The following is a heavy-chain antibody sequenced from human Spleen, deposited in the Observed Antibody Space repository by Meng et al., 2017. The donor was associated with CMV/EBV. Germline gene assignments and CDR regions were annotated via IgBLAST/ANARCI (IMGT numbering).Heavy chain of an antibody. Sequence: SETQSLTCTVSGGSISSYYWSWIRQPPGKGLEWIGYIYYSGSTNYNPSLKSRVTISVDTSKNQFSLKLSSVTAADTAVYYCARASKWLVPDYWGQGTLVTVSS. J-gene: IGHJ4*02. CDR1: GGSISSYY. V-gene: IGHV4-59*01. D-gene: IGHD6-19*01. CDR2: IYYSGST. CDR3: ARASKWLVPDY.